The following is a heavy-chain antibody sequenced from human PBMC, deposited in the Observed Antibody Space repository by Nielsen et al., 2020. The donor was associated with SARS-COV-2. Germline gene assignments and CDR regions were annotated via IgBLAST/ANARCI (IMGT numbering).Heavy chain of an antibody. CDR1: GYSFSSYW. V-gene: IGHV5-51*01. CDR2: IYPGNSET. D-gene: IGHD1-1*01. Sequence: GESLKISCKGSGYSFSSYWIAWVRQMPGEGLEWMGIIYPGNSETRYSPSFQGQVTISADKSTSTAYLQWSSLKASDTAMYYCGRHLSVVHKGLEIWGQGTMVTVSS. J-gene: IGHJ3*02. CDR3: GRHLSVVHKGLEI.